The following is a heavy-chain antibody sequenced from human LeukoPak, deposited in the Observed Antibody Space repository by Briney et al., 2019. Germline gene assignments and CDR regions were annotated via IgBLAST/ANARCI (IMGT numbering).Heavy chain of an antibody. Sequence: PGGSLRLSCGASTFTFSSYGMSWVRQAPGKGLEWVSAISGSGGSTYYADSVKGRFTISRDNSKNSLYLQMNSLRAEDTAVYYCVKDGYCSAGSCFSANDAFDIWGQGTMVTVSS. J-gene: IGHJ3*02. V-gene: IGHV3-23*01. CDR2: ISGSGGST. D-gene: IGHD2-15*01. CDR3: VKDGYCSAGSCFSANDAFDI. CDR1: TFTFSSYG.